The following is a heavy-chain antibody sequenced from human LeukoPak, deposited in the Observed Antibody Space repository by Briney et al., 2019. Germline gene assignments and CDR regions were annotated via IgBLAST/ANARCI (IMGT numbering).Heavy chain of an antibody. CDR2: VIHSGST. CDR3: ARGRTTVTTFRYYYYVMDV. CDR1: GGSFSDYS. J-gene: IGHJ6*02. D-gene: IGHD4-17*01. Sequence: SETLSLTCAVYGGSFSDYSWSWIRQSPGKGLEWIGEVIHSGSTNYNPSLKSRVTISADTSKNQFSLKLSSVTAADTAVYYCARGRTTVTTFRYYYYVMDVWGQGTTVTVSS. V-gene: IGHV4-34*01.